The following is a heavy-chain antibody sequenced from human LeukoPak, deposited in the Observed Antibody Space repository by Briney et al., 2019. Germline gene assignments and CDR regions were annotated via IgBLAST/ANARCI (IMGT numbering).Heavy chain of an antibody. CDR1: GFTFSSYA. Sequence: GGSLRLSCAASGFTFSSYAMHWVRQAPGKGLEYVSAISSNGGSTYYANSVKGRCTISRDNSKNTLYLQMGSLRAEDMAVYYCARDAEYCSSTSCYKDYYYYMDVWGKGTTVTVSS. J-gene: IGHJ6*03. D-gene: IGHD2-2*02. CDR2: ISSNGGST. CDR3: ARDAEYCSSTSCYKDYYYYMDV. V-gene: IGHV3-64*01.